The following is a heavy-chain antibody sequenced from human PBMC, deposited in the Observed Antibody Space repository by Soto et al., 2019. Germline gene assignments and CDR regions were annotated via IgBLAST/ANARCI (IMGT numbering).Heavy chain of an antibody. CDR3: AASDPYYDFWSCYSY. Sequence: ASVKVSCKASGYTFTGYYMHWVRQAPGQGLEWMGWINPNSGGTNYAQKFQGWVTMTRDTSISTAYMELSRLRSDDTAVYYCAASDPYYDFWSCYSYWGQGILVTVSS. CDR2: INPNSGGT. D-gene: IGHD3-3*01. CDR1: GYTFTGYY. V-gene: IGHV1-2*04. J-gene: IGHJ4*02.